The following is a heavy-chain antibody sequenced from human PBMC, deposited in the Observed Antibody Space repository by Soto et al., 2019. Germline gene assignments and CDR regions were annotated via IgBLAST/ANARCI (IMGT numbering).Heavy chain of an antibody. V-gene: IGHV1-2*02. CDR2: INPNSGGT. D-gene: IGHD1-26*01. CDR1: GYTFTGYY. Sequence: ASVKVSCKASGYTFTGYYMHWVRQAPGQGLEWMGWINPNSGGTNYAQKFQGRVTMTRDTSISTAYMELSRLRSDDTAVYYCARGAPIVGATGYLDYWGQGTLVTVSS. CDR3: ARGAPIVGATGYLDY. J-gene: IGHJ4*02.